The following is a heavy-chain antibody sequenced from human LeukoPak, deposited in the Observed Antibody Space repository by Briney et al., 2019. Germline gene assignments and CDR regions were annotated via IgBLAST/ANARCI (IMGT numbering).Heavy chain of an antibody. CDR3: ARHRDIVVVGAATPEAFDI. CDR2: IYYSDST. J-gene: IGHJ3*02. D-gene: IGHD2-15*01. V-gene: IGHV4-39*01. CDR1: GGSISSNSYY. Sequence: PSETLSLTCTASGGSISSNSYYWGWIRQPPGKGLEWIGRIYYSDSTCYNPSPISRLSISVDTSKNQFSLKLSSVAAADTAVYYCARHRDIVVVGAATPEAFDIWGQGTMVTVSS.